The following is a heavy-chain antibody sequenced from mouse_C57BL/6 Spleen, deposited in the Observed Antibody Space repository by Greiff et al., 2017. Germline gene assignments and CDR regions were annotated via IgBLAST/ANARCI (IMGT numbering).Heavy chain of an antibody. J-gene: IGHJ4*01. CDR1: GFTFSSYT. V-gene: IGHV5-9*01. CDR3: ANYYGSSYYAMDY. D-gene: IGHD1-1*01. CDR2: ISGGGGNT. Sequence: EVQLVESGGGLVKPGGSLKLSCAASGFTFSSYTMSWVRQTPEKRLEWVATISGGGGNTYYPDSVKGRFTISRDNAKNTLYLQMSSLRSEDTALYYCANYYGSSYYAMDYWGQGTSVTVSS.